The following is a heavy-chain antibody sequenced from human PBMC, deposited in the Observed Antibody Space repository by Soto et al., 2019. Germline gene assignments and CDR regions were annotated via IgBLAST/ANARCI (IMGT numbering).Heavy chain of an antibody. CDR2: VNPSGGHT. CDR1: GDTFTDYY. V-gene: IGHV1-46*01. Sequence: ASVKVSCNASGDTFTDYYIHLVRQAPGQGLEWMGTVNPSGGHTTYAQHFLGRVTMTRDTSTSTLYMELTSLTSEDTAVYYCARGGHVVVVTAALDYWGQGTLVTVSS. D-gene: IGHD2-21*02. CDR3: ARGGHVVVVTAALDY. J-gene: IGHJ4*02.